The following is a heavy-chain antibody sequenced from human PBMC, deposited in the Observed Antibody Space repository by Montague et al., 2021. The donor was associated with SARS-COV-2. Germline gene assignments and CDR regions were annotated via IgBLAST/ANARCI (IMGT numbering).Heavy chain of an antibody. CDR2: ITYSGST. D-gene: IGHD3-9*01. V-gene: IGHV4-34*01. Sequence: SETLSLTCAVYGGSFSGYCWTWIRQPPGKGLEWIGEITYSGSTNYNPSLKSRVTVSVDTSKNQFSLNLRSVTAADTAIYSCARVADYDVLTGFVTEGFDYWGQGTLVTVSS. CDR1: GGSFSGYC. CDR3: ARVADYDVLTGFVTEGFDY. J-gene: IGHJ4*02.